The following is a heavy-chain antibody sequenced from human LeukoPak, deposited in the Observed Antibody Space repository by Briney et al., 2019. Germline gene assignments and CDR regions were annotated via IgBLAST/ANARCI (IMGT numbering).Heavy chain of an antibody. CDR3: ASLSYAHGY. J-gene: IGHJ4*02. V-gene: IGHV4-34*01. Sequence: SETLSLTCAVYGGSFSGYYWSWIRQPPGKGLEWIGEINHSGSTNYNPSLKSRVTISVDTSKNQFSLKLSSVTAADTAVYYCASLSYAHGYWGQGTLVTVSS. D-gene: IGHD2-2*01. CDR2: INHSGST. CDR1: GGSFSGYY.